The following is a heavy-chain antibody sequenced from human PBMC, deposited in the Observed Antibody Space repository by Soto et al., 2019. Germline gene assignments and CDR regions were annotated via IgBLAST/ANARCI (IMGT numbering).Heavy chain of an antibody. V-gene: IGHV3-23*01. J-gene: IGHJ4*02. CDR1: GFTFSSYA. CDR2: ISGSGGST. CDR3: AGRGSGSYYGY. Sequence: EVQLLESGGGLVQPGGSLRLSCAASGFTFSSYAMRWVRQAPVKGLEWVSAISGSGGSTYYADSVKGRFTISRDNSKNTLYLQMNSLRAEDTGVYYCAGRGSGSYYGYWGQGTLVTVSS. D-gene: IGHD1-26*01.